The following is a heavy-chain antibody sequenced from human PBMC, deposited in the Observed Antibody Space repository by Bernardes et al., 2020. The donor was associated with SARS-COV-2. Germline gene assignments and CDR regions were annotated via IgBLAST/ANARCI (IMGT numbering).Heavy chain of an antibody. V-gene: IGHV3-9*01. CDR1: GFTFDDYA. J-gene: IGHJ3*02. CDR3: ATTDAFDI. Sequence: GGSLRLSCEVSGFTFDDYAMHWVRQAPGKGLEWVSGISWNSGSIGYADSVKGRFTISRDNAKNSLYLQMNSLRAEDTALYYCATTDAFDIWGQGTMVTVSS. CDR2: ISWNSGSI.